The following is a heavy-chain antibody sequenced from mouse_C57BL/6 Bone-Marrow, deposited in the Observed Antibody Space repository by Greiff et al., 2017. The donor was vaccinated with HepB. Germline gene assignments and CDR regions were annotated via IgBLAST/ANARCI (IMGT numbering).Heavy chain of an antibody. Sequence: EVQLQQSGGGLVQPGGSLKLSCAASGFTFSDYYMYWVRQTPEKRLEWVAYISNGGGSTYYPDTVKGRFTISRDNAKNTLYLQMSRLKSEDTAMYYCARQGGSTVPWFADWGQGTLVTVSA. CDR2: ISNGGGST. D-gene: IGHD1-1*01. CDR3: ARQGGSTVPWFAD. CDR1: GFTFSDYY. V-gene: IGHV5-12*01. J-gene: IGHJ3*01.